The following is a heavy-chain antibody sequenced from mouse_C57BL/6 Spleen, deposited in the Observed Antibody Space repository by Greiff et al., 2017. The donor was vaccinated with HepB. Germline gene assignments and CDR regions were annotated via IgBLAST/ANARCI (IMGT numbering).Heavy chain of an antibody. Sequence: QVQLQQSGAELVRPGASVTLSCKASGYTFTDYEMHWVKQTPVHGLEWIGAIDPETGGTAYNQKFKGKAILTADKSSSTAYMELRSLTSEDSAVYYFTRSDCGSSLWFAYWGQGTLVTVSA. V-gene: IGHV1-15*01. D-gene: IGHD1-1*01. CDR2: IDPETGGT. J-gene: IGHJ3*01. CDR3: TRSDCGSSLWFAY. CDR1: GYTFTDYE.